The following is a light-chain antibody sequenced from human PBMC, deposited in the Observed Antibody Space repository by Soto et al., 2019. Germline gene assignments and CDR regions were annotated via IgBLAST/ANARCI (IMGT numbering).Light chain of an antibody. V-gene: IGKV3-15*01. CDR3: QQYNNWIT. CDR1: QSVSNN. Sequence: EIVWTQSPGTLSLSPGERATLSCRASQSVSNNYLAWYQQKPGQAPRLLIYAASNRATGVPARFSGSWSGTEFTLTISSLQSEDFAVYYCQQYNNWITFGQGTRLEI. J-gene: IGKJ5*01. CDR2: AAS.